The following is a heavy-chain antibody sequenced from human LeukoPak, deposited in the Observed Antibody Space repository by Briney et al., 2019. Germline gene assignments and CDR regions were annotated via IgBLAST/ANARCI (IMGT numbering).Heavy chain of an antibody. J-gene: IGHJ4*02. CDR3: AKPIYYDSSGHYYFDY. CDR1: GFTFSSYA. CDR2: ISGSGGST. V-gene: IGHV3-23*01. D-gene: IGHD3-22*01. Sequence: GGSLRLSCAASGFTFSSYAMSWVRQAPGKGLEWVSAISGSGGSTYYADSVKGRFTISRDNSKNTLYLQMNSLRAEDTAVYYCAKPIYYDSSGHYYFDYWGQGTLVTVSS.